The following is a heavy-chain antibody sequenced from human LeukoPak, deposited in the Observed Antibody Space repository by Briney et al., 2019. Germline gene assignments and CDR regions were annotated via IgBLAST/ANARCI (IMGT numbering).Heavy chain of an antibody. CDR2: INPNSGGT. CDR3: ARSGYYGSGSCFWFDP. V-gene: IGHV1-2*04. Sequence: GASVKVSCKASGYTFTGYYMHWVRQAPGQGLEWMGWINPNSGGTNYTQKFQGWVTMTRDTSISTAYMELSRLRSDDTAVYYCARSGYYGSGSCFWFDPWGQGTLVTVSS. J-gene: IGHJ5*02. CDR1: GYTFTGYY. D-gene: IGHD3-10*01.